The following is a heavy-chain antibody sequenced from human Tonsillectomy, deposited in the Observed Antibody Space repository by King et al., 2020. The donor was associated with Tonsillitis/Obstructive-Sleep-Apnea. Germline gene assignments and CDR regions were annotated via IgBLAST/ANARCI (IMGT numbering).Heavy chain of an antibody. Sequence: VQLVESGGGVVQPGRSLRLSCAASGFTFSSYSMHWVRQAPGKGLEWVAVISYDGSKKYYGDSVKGRITISRDNSKDTLYLQMNSLRTEDTAVYYCVRDALVAGTSWGCERDLGHWGEGTLVTVSS. D-gene: IGHD6-19*01. J-gene: IGHJ4*02. V-gene: IGHV3-30*04. CDR1: GFTFSSYS. CDR3: VRDALVAGTSWGCERDLGH. CDR2: ISYDGSKK.